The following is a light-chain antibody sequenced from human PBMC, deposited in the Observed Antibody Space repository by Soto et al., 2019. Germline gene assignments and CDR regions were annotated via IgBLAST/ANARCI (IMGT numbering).Light chain of an antibody. V-gene: IGKV3-20*01. CDR1: QSVTSRY. CDR3: QQYGSSPLYT. J-gene: IGKJ2*01. CDR2: GAS. Sequence: IVLTQSPGTLSLSPGERATLSCRASQSVTSRYLAWYQQKPGQAPRLLIYGASSRATGSPDRFSGSGSGTYFTLTISRLEPEDFAGYYCQQYGSSPLYTFGQGTKLEIK.